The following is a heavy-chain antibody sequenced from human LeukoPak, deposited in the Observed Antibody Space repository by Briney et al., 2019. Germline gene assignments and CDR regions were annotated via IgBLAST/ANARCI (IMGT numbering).Heavy chain of an antibody. D-gene: IGHD3-22*01. CDR2: IYSGGST. CDR1: GFTFSSYW. V-gene: IGHV3-66*01. CDR3: ARDQEAYDSSGYWRGFDY. J-gene: IGHJ4*02. Sequence: SGGSLRLSCAASGFTFSSYWMSWVRQAPGEGLEWVSVIYSGGSTYYADSVKGRFTISRDNSKNTLYLQMNSLRAEDTAVYYCARDQEAYDSSGYWRGFDYWGQGTLVTVSS.